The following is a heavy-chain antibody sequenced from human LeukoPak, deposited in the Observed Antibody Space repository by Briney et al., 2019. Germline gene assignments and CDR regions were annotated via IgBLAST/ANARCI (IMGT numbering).Heavy chain of an antibody. V-gene: IGHV1-69*05. D-gene: IGHD4-11*01. CDR3: ATTYSNLPLSPPCYYYMDV. Sequence: ASVKVSCKASGGTFSSYAISWVRQAPGQGLEWMGGIIPIFGTANYAQKFQGRVTITTDESTSTAYMELSSLRSEDTAVYYCATTYSNLPLSPPCYYYMDVWGKGTTVTVSS. CDR2: IIPIFGTA. J-gene: IGHJ6*03. CDR1: GGTFSSYA.